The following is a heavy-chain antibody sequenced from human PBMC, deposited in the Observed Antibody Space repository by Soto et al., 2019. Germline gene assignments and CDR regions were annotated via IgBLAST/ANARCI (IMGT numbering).Heavy chain of an antibody. V-gene: IGHV3-33*01. D-gene: IGHD6-13*01. Sequence: QVQLVESGGGVVQPGGSLRLSCAASGFTFNNYGMHWVRQAPGKGLEWVAVIWNDGSGYYYANSVKGRFTICRDNSKNTLYLQMSSLRAEDTAVYFCARRQISPPTRGAAAARGGMDVWGQGTTVTVSS. CDR3: ARRQISPPTRGAAAARGGMDV. CDR1: GFTFNNYG. CDR2: IWNDGSGY. J-gene: IGHJ6*02.